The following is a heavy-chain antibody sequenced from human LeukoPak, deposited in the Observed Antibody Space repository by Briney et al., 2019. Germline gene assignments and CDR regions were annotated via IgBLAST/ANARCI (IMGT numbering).Heavy chain of an antibody. D-gene: IGHD3-9*01. CDR3: ARGYFDWLLAYNWFDP. J-gene: IGHJ5*02. CDR1: GGSFSGYY. V-gene: IGHV4-34*01. Sequence: SETLSLTCAVYGGSFSGYYWSWIRQPPGKGLEWIGEINHSGSTNYNPSLKSRVTISVDTSKNQFSLKLSSVTAADTAVYYCARGYFDWLLAYNWFDPWGQGTLVTVSS. CDR2: INHSGST.